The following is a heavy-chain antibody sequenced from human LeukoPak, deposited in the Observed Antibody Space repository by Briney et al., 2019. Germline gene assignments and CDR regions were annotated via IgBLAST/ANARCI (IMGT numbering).Heavy chain of an antibody. CDR1: GGSFSGYY. CDR2: INHSGST. CDR3: ASVGLGY. V-gene: IGHV4-34*01. D-gene: IGHD6-19*01. Sequence: SETLSLTCAVYGGSFSGYYWSWIRQPPGKGLEWIGEINHSGSTNYNPSLKSRVTVSVDTSKNQFSLKLSSVTAADTAVYYCASVGLGYWGQGTLVTVSS. J-gene: IGHJ4*02.